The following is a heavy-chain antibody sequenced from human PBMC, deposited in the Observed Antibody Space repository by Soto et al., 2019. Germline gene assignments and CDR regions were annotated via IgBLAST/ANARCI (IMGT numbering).Heavy chain of an antibody. D-gene: IGHD3-22*01. J-gene: IGHJ4*02. V-gene: IGHV3-7*05. CDR2: IKEDGSEI. CDR3: ARIYSYDKSGYRPFDY. CDR1: GFTFSNYW. Sequence: EVQMGESGGDLVQPGGSLRLSCTASGFTFSNYWMSWVRQAPGKGLDWVTNIKEDGSEIYYVDSVKGRFTISRGNAKNSLYLQLTSLRAEDTAIYYCARIYSYDKSGYRPFDYWGPGTLVTVSP.